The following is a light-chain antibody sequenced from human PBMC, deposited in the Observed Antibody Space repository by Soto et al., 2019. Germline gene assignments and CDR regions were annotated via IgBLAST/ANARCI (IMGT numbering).Light chain of an antibody. CDR2: AAS. V-gene: IGKV3-20*01. CDR1: QTISSTY. CDR3: QQYGSSPKT. J-gene: IGKJ1*01. Sequence: EIVLTQSPGTLSLSPGDRATLSCRASQTISSTYLAWYQQKPGQAPRLLIYAASTRATGIPDRFSGSGSGTDFTLTLSRLEPEDFAVYYCQQYGSSPKTFGQGTKVEF.